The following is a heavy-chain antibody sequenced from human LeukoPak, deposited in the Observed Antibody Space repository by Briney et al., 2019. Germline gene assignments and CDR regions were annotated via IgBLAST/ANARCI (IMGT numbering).Heavy chain of an antibody. D-gene: IGHD5-18*01. V-gene: IGHV3-38-3*01. Sequence: PEGSLRLSCTTSGFTFNNAWMSWVRQAPGKGLEWVSSISGGSTCYADSRKGRFTISRDNSKNTLHLQMNSLRAEDTAVYYCKKPCGGGYTPYGMDVWGQGTTVTVSS. CDR2: ISGGST. J-gene: IGHJ6*02. CDR3: KKPCGGGYTPYGMDV. CDR1: GFTFNNAW.